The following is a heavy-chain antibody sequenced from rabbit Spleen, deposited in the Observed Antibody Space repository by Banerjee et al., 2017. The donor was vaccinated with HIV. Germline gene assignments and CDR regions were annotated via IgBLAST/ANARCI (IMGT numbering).Heavy chain of an antibody. CDR3: ARDTGSSFSSYGMDL. Sequence: QEQLVESGGGLVKPEGSLKLSCTASGFSFSNKAVMCWVRQAPGKGLEWIACINAVTGKAVYATWAKGRFTISETSSTTVTLQMTSLTAADTATYFCARDTGSSFSSYGMDLWGQGTLVTVS. J-gene: IGHJ6*01. V-gene: IGHV1S45*01. CDR1: GFSFSNKAV. D-gene: IGHD8-1*01. CDR2: INAVTGKA.